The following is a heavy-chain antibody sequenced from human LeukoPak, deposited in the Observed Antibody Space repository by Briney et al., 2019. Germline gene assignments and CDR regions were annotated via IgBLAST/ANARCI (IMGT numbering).Heavy chain of an antibody. CDR1: GFTFSSYG. V-gene: IGHV3-30*02. Sequence: GESLRLSCAPSGFTFSSYGVHWVRQAPGKGLEWVTFIRYDGSNKYYADSVKGRFTISRDNSKNTLYLQMNSLRAEDTAVYYCAKSSGYRENYYYYYMDVWGKGTTVTVSS. J-gene: IGHJ6*03. CDR2: IRYDGSNK. D-gene: IGHD3-22*01. CDR3: AKSSGYRENYYYYYMDV.